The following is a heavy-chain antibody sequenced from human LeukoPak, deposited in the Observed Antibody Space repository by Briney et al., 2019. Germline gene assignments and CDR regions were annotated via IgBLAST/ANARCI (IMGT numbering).Heavy chain of an antibody. Sequence: LRLSCAASGFTFSSYAMSWIRQPPGKGLEWIGYIYHSGSTYYNPSLKSRVTISVDRSKNQFSLKLSSVTAADTAVYYCARQGAYCSGGSCFLSGWFDPWGQGTLVTVSS. V-gene: IGHV4-30-2*01. D-gene: IGHD2-15*01. CDR2: IYHSGST. CDR3: ARQGAYCSGGSCFLSGWFDP. CDR1: GFTFSSYA. J-gene: IGHJ5*02.